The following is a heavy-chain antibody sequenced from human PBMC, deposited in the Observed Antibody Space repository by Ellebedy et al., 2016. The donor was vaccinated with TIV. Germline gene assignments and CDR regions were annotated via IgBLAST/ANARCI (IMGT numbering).Heavy chain of an antibody. D-gene: IGHD1-26*01. J-gene: IGHJ4*02. CDR1: GFTFSSYA. V-gene: IGHV3-23*01. CDR2: ISGSDGST. CDR3: ARDPYSGSYSLDY. Sequence: GGSLRLXXAASGFTFSSYAMSWVRQAPGKGLEWVSAISGSDGSTYYADSVKGRFTISRDNSKNTLYLQMNSLRAEDTAVYYCARDPYSGSYSLDYWGQGTLVTVSS.